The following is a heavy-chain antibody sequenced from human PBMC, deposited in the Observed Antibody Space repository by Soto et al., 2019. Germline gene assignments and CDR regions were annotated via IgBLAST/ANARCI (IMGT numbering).Heavy chain of an antibody. CDR3: ARDLKRYYDSSGYGYYYYGMDY. V-gene: IGHV1-69*13. CDR2: IIPIFGTA. J-gene: IGHJ6*02. D-gene: IGHD3-22*01. CDR1: GGTFSSYA. Sequence: SVKVSCKASGGTFSSYAISWVRQAPGQGLEWMGGIIPIFGTANYAQKFQGRVTITADESTTTAYMELSSLRSEDTAVYYCARDLKRYYDSSGYGYYYYGMDYWGQGSLVTVSS.